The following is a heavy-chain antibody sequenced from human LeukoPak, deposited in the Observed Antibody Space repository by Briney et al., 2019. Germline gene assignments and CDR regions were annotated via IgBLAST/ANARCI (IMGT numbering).Heavy chain of an antibody. D-gene: IGHD2/OR15-2a*01. J-gene: IGHJ5*02. Sequence: ASVKVSCKASGGTFSSYAISWVRQAPGQGLEWMGGIIPIFGTANYAQKFQGRVTITTDESTSTAYMELSSLRSEDTAVYYCAREVAIVNWFGPWGQGTLVTVSS. CDR2: IIPIFGTA. CDR1: GGTFSSYA. CDR3: AREVAIVNWFGP. V-gene: IGHV1-69*05.